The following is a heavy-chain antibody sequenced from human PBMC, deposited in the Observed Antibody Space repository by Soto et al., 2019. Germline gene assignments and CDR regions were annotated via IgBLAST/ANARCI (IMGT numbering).Heavy chain of an antibody. CDR3: ARDRCSSTSCYRWFDP. Sequence: SVKVSCKASGGTFTYHTVSWVRQSPGQGLEWMGGIIPLSNITTYAQEFQGRVTITADESTSTAYLELRSLTSDDTAVYFCARDRCSSTSCYRWFDPWGQGTLVTVSS. CDR2: IIPLSNIT. J-gene: IGHJ5*02. D-gene: IGHD2-2*02. CDR1: GGTFTYHT. V-gene: IGHV1-69*13.